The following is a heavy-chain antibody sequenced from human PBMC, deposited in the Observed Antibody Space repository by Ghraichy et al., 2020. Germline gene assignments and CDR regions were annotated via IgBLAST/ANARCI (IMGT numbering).Heavy chain of an antibody. CDR2: IYPGDSDT. CDR3: ARHRSHYVWGPSGYYGMDV. CDR1: GYSFTSYW. J-gene: IGHJ6*02. D-gene: IGHD3-16*01. V-gene: IGHV5-51*01. Sequence: GESLNISCKGSGYSFTSYWIGWVRQMPGKGLEWMGIIYPGDSDTRYSPSFQGQVTISADKSISTAYLQWSSLKASDTAMYYCARHRSHYVWGPSGYYGMDVWGQGTTVTVSS.